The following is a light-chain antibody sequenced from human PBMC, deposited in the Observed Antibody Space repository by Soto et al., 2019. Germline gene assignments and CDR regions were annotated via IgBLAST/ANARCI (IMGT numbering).Light chain of an antibody. CDR2: DVS. J-gene: IGLJ2*01. CDR1: SSDVGNYNY. Sequence: QSVLTQPPSVSGSPGQSVSISCTGTSSDVGNYNYVSWYQQHPGKAPKLMIFDVSGRPSGVPDRFSGSKSGNTASLTISGLQTEDEADYYCCSYAGNTIVIFGGGTKLTVL. CDR3: CSYAGNTIVI. V-gene: IGLV2-11*01.